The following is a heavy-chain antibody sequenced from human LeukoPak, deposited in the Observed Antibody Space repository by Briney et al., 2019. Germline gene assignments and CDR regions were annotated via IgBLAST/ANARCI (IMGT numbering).Heavy chain of an antibody. CDR1: GFTFSSYG. Sequence: GRSLRLSCAASGFTFSSYGMHWVRQAPGEGLEWVAVISYDGSNKYYADSVKGRFTISRDNSKNTLYLQTNSLRAEDTAVYYCAKARDYYDFWSGYRPRYYYYGMDVWGQGTTVTVSS. V-gene: IGHV3-30*18. CDR3: AKARDYYDFWSGYRPRYYYYGMDV. J-gene: IGHJ6*02. D-gene: IGHD3-3*01. CDR2: ISYDGSNK.